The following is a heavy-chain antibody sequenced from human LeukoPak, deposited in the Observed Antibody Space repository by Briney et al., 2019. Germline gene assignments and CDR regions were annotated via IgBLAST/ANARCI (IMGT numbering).Heavy chain of an antibody. Sequence: QTGGSLRLSCAASGFTFSSYSMNWVRQAPGKGLEWVSYISSSSTTIYYADSVRGRFTISRDNAKNSLYLQMNSLRAEDTAVYYCARGYGSGKRYFDYWGQGTLVTVSS. D-gene: IGHD3-10*01. V-gene: IGHV3-48*04. J-gene: IGHJ4*02. CDR2: ISSSSTTI. CDR1: GFTFSSYS. CDR3: ARGYGSGKRYFDY.